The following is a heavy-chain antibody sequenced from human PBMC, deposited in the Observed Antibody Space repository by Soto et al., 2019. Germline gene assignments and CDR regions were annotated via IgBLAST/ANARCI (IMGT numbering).Heavy chain of an antibody. J-gene: IGHJ6*02. Sequence: GGSLRLSCEASGFTFSSYAMTWVRQSPGDGLEWVSAISGSGGSTYYPNSVKGRFTISRDNSKNTLYLQMNSLRAEDTAVYYCAKELAAAGKLGGMDVWGQGTTVTVSS. CDR2: ISGSGGST. D-gene: IGHD6-13*01. CDR1: GFTFSSYA. V-gene: IGHV3-23*01. CDR3: AKELAAAGKLGGMDV.